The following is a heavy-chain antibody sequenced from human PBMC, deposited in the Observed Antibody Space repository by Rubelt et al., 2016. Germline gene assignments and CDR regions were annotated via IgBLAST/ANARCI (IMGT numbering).Heavy chain of an antibody. CDR2: INHSGST. V-gene: IGHV4-34*01. J-gene: IGHJ4*02. Sequence: QVQLQQWGAGLLKPSETLSLTCAVYGGSFSGYYWSWIRQPPGKGLEWIGEINHSGSTNYNPSLKSRVTISGATSKNQFSLRRSSVAAADAAVYYCARVSGWYRAPGQDFDYWGQGTLVTVSS. CDR3: ARVSGWYRAPGQDFDY. CDR1: GGSFSGYY. D-gene: IGHD6-19*01.